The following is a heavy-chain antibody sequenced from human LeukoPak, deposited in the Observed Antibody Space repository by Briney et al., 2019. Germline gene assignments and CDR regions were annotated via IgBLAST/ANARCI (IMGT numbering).Heavy chain of an antibody. J-gene: IGHJ4*02. CDR3: ARGVVKGGWYHLFDY. D-gene: IGHD6-19*01. Sequence: ASVKVSCKASGYTFTSYDINWVRQATGQGLEWMGWMNPNSGNTGYAQKFQGRVTITRNTSISTAYMELSSLGSEDTAMYYCARGVVKGGWYHLFDYWGQGTLVTVSS. V-gene: IGHV1-8*03. CDR1: GYTFTSYD. CDR2: MNPNSGNT.